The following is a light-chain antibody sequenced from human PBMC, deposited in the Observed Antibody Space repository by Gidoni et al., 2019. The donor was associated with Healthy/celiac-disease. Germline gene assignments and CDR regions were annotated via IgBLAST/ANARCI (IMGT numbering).Light chain of an antibody. V-gene: IGLV2-14*01. J-gene: IGLJ1*01. Sequence: QSALTQPASVSGSPVQSITISCTGTSSDVGGYNYVSWYQQHPGKAPKLMIYEVSNRPSGVPDRFSGSKSGNTASLTISGLQAEEEADYYCSSYTSSSTEVFGTGTKVTVL. CDR1: SSDVGGYNY. CDR3: SSYTSSSTEV. CDR2: EVS.